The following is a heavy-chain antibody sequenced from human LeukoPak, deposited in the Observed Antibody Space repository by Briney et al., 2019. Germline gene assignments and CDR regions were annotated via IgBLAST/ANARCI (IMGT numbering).Heavy chain of an antibody. CDR3: ARGLEWLTRRHTWFDP. CDR1: GYSFTGHY. CDR2: INPKSGGT. V-gene: IGHV1-2*02. D-gene: IGHD3-3*01. Sequence: ASVKVSCKASGYSFTGHYMHWVRQAPGQGLEWMGWINPKSGGTNYAQKFQGRVTMTRDTSISTAYMDMSSLRSDDTAVYYCARGLEWLTRRHTWFDPWGQGTLVTVSS. J-gene: IGHJ5*02.